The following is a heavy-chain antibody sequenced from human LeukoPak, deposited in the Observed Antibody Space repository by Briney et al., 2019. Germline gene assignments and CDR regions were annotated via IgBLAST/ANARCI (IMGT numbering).Heavy chain of an antibody. CDR2: LYSDGNT. Sequence: PGGSLRLSCAASGFTVITNDMTWVRQAPGKGLEWVSVLYSDGNTKYADSVQGRFTISRDNSKNTLYLEMNSPSPDDTAVYYCARGVEPLAANTLAYWGQGTLVTVS. V-gene: IGHV3-53*01. CDR1: GFTVITND. J-gene: IGHJ4*02. D-gene: IGHD1-14*01. CDR3: ARGVEPLAANTLAY.